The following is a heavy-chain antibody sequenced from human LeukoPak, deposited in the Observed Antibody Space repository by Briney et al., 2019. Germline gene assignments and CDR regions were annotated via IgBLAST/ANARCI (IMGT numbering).Heavy chain of an antibody. CDR1: GYTFTGYY. V-gene: IGHV1-2*02. CDR2: INPNSGGT. J-gene: IGHJ4*02. Sequence: GASVKVSCKASGYTFTGYYMHWVRQAPGQGLEWMGWINPNSGGTNYAQKFQGRVTMTRDTSISTAYMELSRLRSDDTAVYYCARDNSPRGLNSYIVGAPKYYFDYWGQGTLVTVSS. CDR3: ARDNSPRGLNSYIVGAPKYYFDY. D-gene: IGHD1-26*01.